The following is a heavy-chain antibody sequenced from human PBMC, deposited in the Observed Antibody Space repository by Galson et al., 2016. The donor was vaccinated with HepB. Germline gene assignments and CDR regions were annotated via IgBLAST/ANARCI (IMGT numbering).Heavy chain of an antibody. CDR2: IKQDGGGK. Sequence: SLRLSCAASGFTFSTYWMTWVRQAPGKGLEWVANIKQDGGGKYYVDSVKGRFTISRDKAEKSLYLQMNSLRAEDTAVYYCAKMSESLTYYYGMDVWGQGTTVTVSS. V-gene: IGHV3-7*01. CDR1: GFTFSTYW. D-gene: IGHD1-26*01. J-gene: IGHJ6*02. CDR3: AKMSESLTYYYGMDV.